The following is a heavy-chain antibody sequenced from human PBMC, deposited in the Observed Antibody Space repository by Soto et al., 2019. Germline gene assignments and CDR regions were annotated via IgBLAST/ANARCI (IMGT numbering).Heavy chain of an antibody. J-gene: IGHJ4*02. CDR1: GYSISSGYY. Sequence: SGTLSLTCAVSGYSISSGYYWGWIRQPPGKGLEWIGSIYHSGSTYYNPSLKSRVTISVDTSKNQFSLKLSSVTAADTAVYYCARGKYSSSPGDYWGQGTLVTVSS. CDR2: IYHSGST. CDR3: ARGKYSSSPGDY. V-gene: IGHV4-38-2*01. D-gene: IGHD6-6*01.